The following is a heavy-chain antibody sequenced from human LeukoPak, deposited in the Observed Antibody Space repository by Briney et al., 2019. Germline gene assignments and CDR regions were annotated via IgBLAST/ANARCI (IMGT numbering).Heavy chain of an antibody. CDR3: ARAYSYYYDGSGYYAPKYFQH. J-gene: IGHJ1*01. CDR2: IYYSGSP. D-gene: IGHD3-22*01. Sequence: SETLSLTCTVSGGSISSGGYYWRWIRQHPGKGLEWIGYIYYSGSPYYNPSLKSRLTISVDTSKTQFSLQLTSVTAADTAVYYCARAYSYYYDGSGYYAPKYFQHWGQGTLVTVSS. V-gene: IGHV4-31*03. CDR1: GGSISSGGYY.